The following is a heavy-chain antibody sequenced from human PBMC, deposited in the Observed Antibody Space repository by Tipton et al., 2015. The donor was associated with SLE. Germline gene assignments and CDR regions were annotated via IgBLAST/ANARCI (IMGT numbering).Heavy chain of an antibody. CDR2: IYYIGYT. D-gene: IGHD2-2*01. CDR1: GDSLSGQY. CDR3: ARGCSSSTCEPFYFFGMDV. V-gene: IGHV4-59*05. J-gene: IGHJ6*02. Sequence: LRLSCSVYGDSLSGQYWSWIRQPPGKGLEWIGSIYYIGYTYYNPSLKSRATITVDMSKNQFSLRLISVTAADTAVYYCARGCSSSTCEPFYFFGMDVWGQGTTVTVSS.